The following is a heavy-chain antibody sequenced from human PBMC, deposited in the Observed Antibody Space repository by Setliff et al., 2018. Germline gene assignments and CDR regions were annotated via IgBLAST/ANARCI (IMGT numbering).Heavy chain of an antibody. CDR1: GSPFNTYD. CDR3: AMSSWPGRPNDFDL. V-gene: IGHV1-18*01. D-gene: IGHD6-6*01. Sequence: ASVKVSCKASGSPFNTYDINWVRQAPGQGLEWLGRIDQYNAGTTYAEKMETKVTMTVDTSSNIGYMELRSLTSDDTGIYFCAMSSWPGRPNDFDLWGQGTEVTVSS. CDR2: IDQYNAGT. J-gene: IGHJ3*01.